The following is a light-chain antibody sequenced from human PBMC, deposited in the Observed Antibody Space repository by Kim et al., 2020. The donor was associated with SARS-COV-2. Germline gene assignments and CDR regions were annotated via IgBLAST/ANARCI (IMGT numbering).Light chain of an antibody. CDR3: QVWDSTDDHVI. CDR1: NIGTKS. CDR2: YDD. Sequence: SYELTQPPSVSVAPGKTARVTCGGNNIGTKSVHWYQQRPGQAPILVIFYDDDRPSGIPERFSGSNSGNTATLTISRVEAGDEAGYYCQVWDSTDDHVIFGGGTTLTVL. V-gene: IGLV3-21*04. J-gene: IGLJ2*01.